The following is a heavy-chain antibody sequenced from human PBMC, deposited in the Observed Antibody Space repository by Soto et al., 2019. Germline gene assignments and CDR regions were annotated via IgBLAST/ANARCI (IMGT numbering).Heavy chain of an antibody. CDR2: ISSSSSYI. Sequence: PGGSLRLSCAASGFTFSSYSMNWVRQAPGKGLEWVSSISSSSSYIYYADSVKGRFTISRDNAKNSLYLQMNSLRAEDTAVYYCARGGRVNYDYVWGSSAFDIWGQGTMVTVSS. V-gene: IGHV3-21*01. D-gene: IGHD3-16*01. CDR3: ARGGRVNYDYVWGSSAFDI. CDR1: GFTFSSYS. J-gene: IGHJ3*02.